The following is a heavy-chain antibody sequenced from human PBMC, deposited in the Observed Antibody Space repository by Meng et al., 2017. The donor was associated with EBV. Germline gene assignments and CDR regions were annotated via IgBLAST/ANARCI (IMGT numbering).Heavy chain of an antibody. CDR2: IYYSGST. CDR3: ARSSPVRFGELSN. Sequence: QLQLQESGPGLVKPSXXXXLXXXVSGGPISSSSYFWGWIRQPPGKGLEWIGSIYYSGSTYYNPSLKSRVTISVDTSKNQFSLKLSSVTAADTAVYYCARSSPVRFGELSNWGQGTLVTVSS. J-gene: IGHJ4*02. CDR1: GGPISSSSYF. V-gene: IGHV4-39*07. D-gene: IGHD3-10*01.